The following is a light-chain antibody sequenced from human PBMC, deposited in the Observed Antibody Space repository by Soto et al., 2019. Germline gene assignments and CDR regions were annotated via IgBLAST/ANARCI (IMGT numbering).Light chain of an antibody. CDR2: GAS. V-gene: IGKV3-20*01. J-gene: IGKJ1*01. CDR1: HSVAGSY. Sequence: EIVLTQSPGTLSLSPGESATLSCRASHSVAGSYLAWYQQKPGQAPRLLIYGASSRATGIPDRFSGSGSGTDFTLTISRLESEDFAVYYCQQYGSSLRTFGQGTKVEIK. CDR3: QQYGSSLRT.